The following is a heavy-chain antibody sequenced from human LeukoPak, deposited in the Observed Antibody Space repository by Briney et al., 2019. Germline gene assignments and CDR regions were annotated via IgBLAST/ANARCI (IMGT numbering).Heavy chain of an antibody. CDR1: GGTSNSHA. CDR3: ATTNDGGGYQWGDFFDF. Sequence: SVKVSCKASGGTSNSHAISWVRQAPGQGLEWMGRIIHNLGTTNRAQNFQDRVTLTADKSTNTAYMELTSLTSDDTAVYYCATTNDGGGYQWGDFFDFWGQGPLVTVSS. D-gene: IGHD3-22*01. CDR2: IIHNLGTT. J-gene: IGHJ4*02. V-gene: IGHV1-69*04.